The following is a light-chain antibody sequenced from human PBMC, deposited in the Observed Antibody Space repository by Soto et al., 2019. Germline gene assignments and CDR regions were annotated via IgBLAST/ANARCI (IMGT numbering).Light chain of an antibody. CDR1: QSISNS. CDR2: GAS. Sequence: EIVMTQSPASLSASPGKTATISCRASQSISNSLAWYQQKPGQAPSLLIYGASTRATGIPARFSGSRAGREFTLPISSIQSADSALYYCQQYNNCHPWTFGQGTKVEIK. CDR3: QQYNNCHPWT. V-gene: IGKV3-15*01. J-gene: IGKJ1*01.